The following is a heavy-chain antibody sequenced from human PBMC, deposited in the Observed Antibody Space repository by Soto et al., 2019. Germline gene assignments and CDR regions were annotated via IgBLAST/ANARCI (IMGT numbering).Heavy chain of an antibody. V-gene: IGHV3-23*01. D-gene: IGHD4-4*01. J-gene: IGHJ6*03. Sequence: GGSLRLSCAASGFTFSSYAMSWVRQAPGKGLEWVSAISGSGGSTYYADSVKGRFTISRDNSKNTLYLQMNSLRAEDTAVYYCATTSTTVPYYYYYYMDVWGKGTTVTVSS. CDR3: ATTSTTVPYYYYYYMDV. CDR2: ISGSGGST. CDR1: GFTFSSYA.